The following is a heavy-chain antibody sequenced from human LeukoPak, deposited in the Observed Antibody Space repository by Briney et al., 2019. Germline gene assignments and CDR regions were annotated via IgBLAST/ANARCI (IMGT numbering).Heavy chain of an antibody. Sequence: SETLSLTCTVSGGSISSSSYYWGWIRQPPGKGLEWIGSIYYSGSTYYNPSLKSRVTISVDTSKNQFSLKLSSVTAADTAVYYCARDHSSSWYRWFDPWGQGTLVTVSS. CDR3: ARDHSSSWYRWFDP. CDR1: GGSISSSSYY. J-gene: IGHJ5*02. D-gene: IGHD6-13*01. V-gene: IGHV4-39*02. CDR2: IYYSGST.